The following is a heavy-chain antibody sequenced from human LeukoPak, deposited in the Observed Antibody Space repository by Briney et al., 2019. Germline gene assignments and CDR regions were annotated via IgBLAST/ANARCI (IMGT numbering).Heavy chain of an antibody. CDR2: ISSSSSYI. Sequence: GGSLRLSCAASGFTFSRDTMNWVRQAPGKGLEWVSSISSSSSYIYYADSVKGRFTISRDNAKNSLYLQMNSLRAEDTAVYYCARRELLGPVYWGQGTLVTVSS. D-gene: IGHD1-26*01. J-gene: IGHJ4*02. CDR1: GFTFSRDT. CDR3: ARRELLGPVY. V-gene: IGHV3-21*01.